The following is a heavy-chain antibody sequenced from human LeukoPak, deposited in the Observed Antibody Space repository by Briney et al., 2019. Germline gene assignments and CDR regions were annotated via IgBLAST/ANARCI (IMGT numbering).Heavy chain of an antibody. CDR3: AKEGRQLWSGRDGMDV. V-gene: IGHV3-30*18. J-gene: IGHJ6*02. Sequence: GGSLRLSCAASGFTFSSYGMHWVRQAPGKGLEWVAVISYDGSNKYYADSVKGRFTISRDNSKNTLYLQMNSLRAEDTAVCYCAKEGRQLWSGRDGMDVWGQGTTVTVSS. CDR1: GFTFSSYG. D-gene: IGHD5-18*01. CDR2: ISYDGSNK.